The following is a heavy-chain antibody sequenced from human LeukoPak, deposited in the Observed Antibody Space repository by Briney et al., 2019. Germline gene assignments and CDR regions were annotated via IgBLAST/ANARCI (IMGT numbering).Heavy chain of an antibody. D-gene: IGHD2-15*01. CDR3: AKFRGYCSGGTCFSFDY. CDR1: GFTFSSYA. V-gene: IGHV3-23*01. J-gene: IGHJ4*02. Sequence: PGGSLRLSRAASGFTFSSYAMGWVRQAPGKGLEWVSAISCSGGSTYYTDSVKGRFTFSRDNSKNTLYLQMNSLRAEDTAVYYCAKFRGYCSGGTCFSFDYWGQGTLVTVSS. CDR2: ISCSGGST.